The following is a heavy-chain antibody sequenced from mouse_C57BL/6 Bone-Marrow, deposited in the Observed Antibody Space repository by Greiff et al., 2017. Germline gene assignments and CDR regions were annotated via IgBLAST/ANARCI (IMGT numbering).Heavy chain of an antibody. CDR2: IDPSDSYT. J-gene: IGHJ3*01. CDR3: ARDDGYLAWFAY. D-gene: IGHD2-3*01. V-gene: IGHV1-69*01. CDR1: GYTFTSYW. Sequence: VQLQQSGAELVMPGASVKLSCKASGYTFTSYWMHWVKQRPGQGLEWIGEIDPSDSYTNYNQKFKGKSTLTVDKSSSTAYMQLSSLTSEDSAVYYCARDDGYLAWFAYWGQGTLVTVSA.